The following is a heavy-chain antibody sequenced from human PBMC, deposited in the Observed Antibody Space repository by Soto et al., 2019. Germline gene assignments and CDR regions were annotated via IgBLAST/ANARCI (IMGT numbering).Heavy chain of an antibody. D-gene: IGHD3-22*01. J-gene: IGHJ4*02. V-gene: IGHV3-23*01. Sequence: GESLKISCAASGFTFSSYAMSWVRQAPGKGLEWVSAISGSGGSTYYADSVKGRFTISRDNSKNTLYLQMNSLRAEDTAVYYCAKDMEYYDSSGYADYWGQGTLVTVSS. CDR1: GFTFSSYA. CDR3: AKDMEYYDSSGYADY. CDR2: ISGSGGST.